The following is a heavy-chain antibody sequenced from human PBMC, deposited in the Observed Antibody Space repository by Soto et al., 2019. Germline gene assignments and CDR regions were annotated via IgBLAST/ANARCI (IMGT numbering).Heavy chain of an antibody. Sequence: TLSLTFPVSGGSINTFYWSWVRQPAGKGLEWIGRIFSSGSTSFNPSLESRVAMSVDTSKNHFSLNLSSVTAADMAVYYCAREGSYSAYNFAHGIQLWSFDFWGQGALVTVSS. CDR3: AREGSYSAYNFAHGIQLWSFDF. CDR2: IFSSGST. V-gene: IGHV4-4*07. J-gene: IGHJ4*02. D-gene: IGHD5-12*01. CDR1: GGSINTFY.